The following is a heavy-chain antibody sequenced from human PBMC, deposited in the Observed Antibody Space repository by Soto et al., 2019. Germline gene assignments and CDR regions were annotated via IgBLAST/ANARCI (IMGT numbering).Heavy chain of an antibody. Sequence: GGSLRLSCAASGFTFSSYAMSWVRQAPGKGLEWVSAISGSGGSTYYADSVKGRFTISRDNSKNTLYLQMNSMRAEDTAVYYCAKGMAAAGTEYWGQGTLVTVSS. V-gene: IGHV3-23*01. CDR3: AKGMAAAGTEY. CDR1: GFTFSSYA. CDR2: ISGSGGST. D-gene: IGHD6-13*01. J-gene: IGHJ4*02.